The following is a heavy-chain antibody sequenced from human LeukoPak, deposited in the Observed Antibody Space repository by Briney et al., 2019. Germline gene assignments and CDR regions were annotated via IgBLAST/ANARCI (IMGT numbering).Heavy chain of an antibody. J-gene: IGHJ5*02. D-gene: IGHD2-2*01. CDR3: ARGQGYCSSTSCYDNWFDP. Sequence: SETLSFTCAVYGGSFSGYYWSWIRQPPGKGLEWIGEINHSGSTNYNPSLKSRVTISVDTSKNQFSLKLSSVTAADTAVYYCARGQGYCSSTSCYDNWFDPWGQGTLVTVSS. CDR1: GGSFSGYY. CDR2: INHSGST. V-gene: IGHV4-34*01.